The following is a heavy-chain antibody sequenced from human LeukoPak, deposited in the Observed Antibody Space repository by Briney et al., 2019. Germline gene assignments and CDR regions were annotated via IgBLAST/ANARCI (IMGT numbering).Heavy chain of an antibody. CDR3: AKVHYYDSSGYYYYYYGMDV. CDR2: ISGGGGST. Sequence: GGSLRLSCLASGFTFNNYAMNWVRQAPGKGLEWVSGISGGGGSTYYADSVKGRFTISRDNSKNTLYLQMNSLRAEDTAVYYCAKVHYYDSSGYYYYYYGMDVWGQGTTVTVSS. CDR1: GFTFNNYA. D-gene: IGHD3-22*01. J-gene: IGHJ6*02. V-gene: IGHV3-23*01.